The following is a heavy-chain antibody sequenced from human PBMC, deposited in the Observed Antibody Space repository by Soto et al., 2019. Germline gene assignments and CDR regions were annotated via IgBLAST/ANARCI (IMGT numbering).Heavy chain of an antibody. J-gene: IGHJ6*03. CDR2: ISSSSSTI. Sequence: GGSLRLSCAASGFTFSSYSMNWVRQAPGKGLEWVSYISSSSSTIYYADSVKGRFTISRDNAKNSLYLQMNSLRAEDTAVYYCARLTTQDTFYYYMDVWGKGTTVTVSS. V-gene: IGHV3-48*01. D-gene: IGHD4-17*01. CDR1: GFTFSSYS. CDR3: ARLTTQDTFYYYMDV.